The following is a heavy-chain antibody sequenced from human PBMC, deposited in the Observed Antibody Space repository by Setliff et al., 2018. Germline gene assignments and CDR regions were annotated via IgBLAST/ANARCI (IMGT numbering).Heavy chain of an antibody. CDR3: ARIRLGDYYDSSGYFDY. V-gene: IGHV3-21*01. CDR1: GFTFSSYS. J-gene: IGHJ4*02. CDR2: ISSSSSYI. D-gene: IGHD3-22*01. Sequence: PGGSLRLSCAASGFTFSSYSMNWVRQAPGKGLEWVSSISSSSSYIYYADSVKGRFTISRDNAKNSLYLQMNSLRAEDTAVYYCARIRLGDYYDSSGYFDYWGQGTLVTVSS.